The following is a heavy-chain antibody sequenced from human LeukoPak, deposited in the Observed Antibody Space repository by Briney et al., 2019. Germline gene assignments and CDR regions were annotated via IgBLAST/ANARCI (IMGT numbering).Heavy chain of an antibody. CDR2: IYYSGST. CDR3: ARGLMMAVAGRGEFHY. Sequence: PSETLSLTCTVSGGSISGYYWSWIRQPPGKGLEWIGIIYYSGSTNYNPSLKSRVTISVDTSKNQFSLKLSSVTAADTAVYYCARGLMMAVAGRGEFHYWGQGTLVTVSS. V-gene: IGHV4-59*01. J-gene: IGHJ4*02. CDR1: GGSISGYY. D-gene: IGHD6-13*01.